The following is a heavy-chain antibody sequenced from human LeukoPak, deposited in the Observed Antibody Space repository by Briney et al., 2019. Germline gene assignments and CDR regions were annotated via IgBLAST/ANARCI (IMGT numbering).Heavy chain of an antibody. CDR3: ARHEQQLVYYFDY. V-gene: IGHV4-59*08. Sequence: SETLSLTCTVSGGSISTYYWSWIRQPPGKGLEWIGYVYYSGSTNYNPSLMSRVTISVDTSKNQFSLKLSSVTAADTAVYYCARHEQQLVYYFDYWGQGTLVTVSS. CDR2: VYYSGST. D-gene: IGHD6-13*01. J-gene: IGHJ4*02. CDR1: GGSISTYY.